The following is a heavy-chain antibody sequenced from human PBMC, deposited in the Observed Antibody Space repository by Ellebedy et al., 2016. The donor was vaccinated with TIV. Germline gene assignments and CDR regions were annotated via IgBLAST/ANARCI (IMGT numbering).Heavy chain of an antibody. CDR3: ARGLGLTGYYYNWFDP. V-gene: IGHV4-34*01. CDR2: INHSGST. J-gene: IGHJ5*02. Sequence: SETLSLXXAVYGGSFSGYYWSWIRQPPGKGLEWIGEINHSGSTNYNPSLKSRVTISVDTSKNQFSLKLSSVTAADTAVYYCARGLGLTGYYYNWFDPWGQGTLVTVSS. CDR1: GGSFSGYY. D-gene: IGHD3-9*01.